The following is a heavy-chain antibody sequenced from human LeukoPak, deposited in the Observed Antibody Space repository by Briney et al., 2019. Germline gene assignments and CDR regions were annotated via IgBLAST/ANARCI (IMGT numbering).Heavy chain of an antibody. CDR2: IIPIFGTA. V-gene: IGHV1-69*05. D-gene: IGHD3-3*01. Sequence: GASVKVSCKASGGTFSSYAISWVRQAPGQGLEWMGGIIPIFGTANYAQKFQGRVTMTRDTSTSTVYMELSSLRSEDTAVYYCARASITIFGVVRAFDIWGQGTMVTVSS. CDR3: ARASITIFGVVRAFDI. J-gene: IGHJ3*02. CDR1: GGTFSSYA.